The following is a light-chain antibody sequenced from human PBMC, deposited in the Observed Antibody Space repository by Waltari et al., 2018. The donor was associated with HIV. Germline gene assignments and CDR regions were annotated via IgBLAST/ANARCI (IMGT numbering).Light chain of an antibody. V-gene: IGLV2-14*01. J-gene: IGLJ3*02. CDR2: GVT. CDR1: GGDIGGFES. CDR3: SSFTLTKNLL. Sequence: QSALTQPASVSGSPGQSITISCTATGGDIGGFESLSWYQPFPHKAPQLIIYGVTSRPSGVSHRFSGSKSGATASLTISGLRTEDEAEYYCSSFTLTKNLLFGGGTTLTVL.